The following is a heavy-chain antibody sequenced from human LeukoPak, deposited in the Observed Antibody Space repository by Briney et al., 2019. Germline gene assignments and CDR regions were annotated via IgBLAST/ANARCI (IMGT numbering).Heavy chain of an antibody. V-gene: IGHV4-59*08. CDR1: GGSISSQY. Sequence: SETLSLTCSVSGGSISSQYXXXXXQPPGRXXXXXXYNSXXXSTKYNPXXXSRVXXSVXTSKNQFSLKVNSMTAADTSVYYCARLRFLEWLFPWFDPWGQGILVTVSS. D-gene: IGHD3-3*01. CDR2: NSXXXST. CDR3: ARLRFLEWLFPWFDP. J-gene: IGHJ5*02.